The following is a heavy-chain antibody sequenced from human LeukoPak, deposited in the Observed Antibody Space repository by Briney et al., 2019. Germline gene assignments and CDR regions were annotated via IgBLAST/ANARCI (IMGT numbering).Heavy chain of an antibody. CDR3: ARDRGYDYVWGSYRPFDY. V-gene: IGHV4-34*01. Sequence: NTSETLSLTCAVYGGSFSGYYWSWIRQPPGKGLEWIGEINHSGSTNYNPSLKSRVTISVDTPKNQFALKLSSVSGADTGVYYTARDRGYDYVWGSYRPFDYWGQGTLVTVSS. J-gene: IGHJ4*02. CDR1: GGSFSGYY. CDR2: INHSGST. D-gene: IGHD3-16*02.